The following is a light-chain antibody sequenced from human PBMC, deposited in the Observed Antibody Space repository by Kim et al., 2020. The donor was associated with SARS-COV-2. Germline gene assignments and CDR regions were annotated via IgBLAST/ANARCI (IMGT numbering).Light chain of an antibody. CDR3: FSYTSTGTYV. CDR2: DVT. CDR1: SIDIGVYNY. J-gene: IGLJ1*01. V-gene: IGLV2-14*04. Sequence: QSITISCTGTSIDIGVYNYVSWYQQDPGKAPKLMIYDVTKWPSGVSDRFSGSKSGNTASLTISGLQAEDEADYYCFSYTSTGTYVFGTGTKVTVL.